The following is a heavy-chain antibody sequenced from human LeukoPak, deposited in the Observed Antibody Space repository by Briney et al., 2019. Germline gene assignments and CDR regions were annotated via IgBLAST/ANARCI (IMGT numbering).Heavy chain of an antibody. CDR3: ARGLTFGGVIVGFDY. CDR2: IFYSGST. Sequence: SETLSLTCNVSGGSITSYYWSWIRQPPGTGLEWIGYIFYSGSTIYNPSLKSRVTISVDTSKNQFSLKLSSVTAADTAVYYCARGLTFGGVIVGFDYWGQGTLVTVSS. V-gene: IGHV4-59*12. CDR1: GGSITSYY. J-gene: IGHJ4*02. D-gene: IGHD3-16*02.